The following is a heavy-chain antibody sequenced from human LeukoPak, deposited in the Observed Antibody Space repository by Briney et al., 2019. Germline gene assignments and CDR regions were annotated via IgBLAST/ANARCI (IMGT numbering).Heavy chain of an antibody. V-gene: IGHV3-30-3*01. J-gene: IGHJ4*02. CDR1: GFTFSSYA. D-gene: IGHD5-24*01. Sequence: GRSLRLSCAASGFTFSSYAMHWVRQAPGKGLEWVAVISYDGSNKYYADSVKGRFTISRDNSKNTLYLQMNSLRAEDTAVYYCARDPVFGDGYNIHFDYWGQGTLVTVSS. CDR3: ARDPVFGDGYNIHFDY. CDR2: ISYDGSNK.